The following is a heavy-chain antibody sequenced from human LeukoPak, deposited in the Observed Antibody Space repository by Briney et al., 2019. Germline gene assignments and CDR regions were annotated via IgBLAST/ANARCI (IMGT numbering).Heavy chain of an antibody. J-gene: IGHJ4*02. D-gene: IGHD1-26*01. V-gene: IGHV2-5*02. Sequence: SGPTLVKATQTLTLTCTFSGFSLSTTGVGVGWIRQPPGKALEWLGFIGWDDDKRYSPSLKTRLTISKDTSKNHVVLTMTNMDPVDTATYYCAHRPAGGSFSRFDYWGQGTLVTVSS. CDR3: AHRPAGGSFSRFDY. CDR1: GFSLSTTGVG. CDR2: IGWDDDK.